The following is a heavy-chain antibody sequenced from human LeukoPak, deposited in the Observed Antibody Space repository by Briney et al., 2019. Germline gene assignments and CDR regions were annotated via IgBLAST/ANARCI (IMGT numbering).Heavy chain of an antibody. CDR2: IWYDGSNK. D-gene: IGHD3-3*01. J-gene: IGHJ4*02. CDR1: GFTFSNHG. CDR3: ARDGAFSLRFLEWLDY. Sequence: GGSLRLSCAASGFTFSNHGMHWVRQAPGKGLEWVAVIWYDGSNKYYADSVKGRFTISRDNSKNTLYLQMNSLRAEDTAVYYCARDGAFSLRFLEWLDYWGQGTLVTVSS. V-gene: IGHV3-33*01.